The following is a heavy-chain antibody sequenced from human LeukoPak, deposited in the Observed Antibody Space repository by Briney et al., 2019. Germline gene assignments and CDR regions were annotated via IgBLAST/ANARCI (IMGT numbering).Heavy chain of an antibody. D-gene: IGHD6-6*01. V-gene: IGHV3-33*01. J-gene: IGHJ4*02. CDR1: GFTFSSYG. CDR3: ARDVDQAAAPPERFDY. Sequence: GGSLRLSCAASGFTFSSYGMHWVRQAPGKGLEWVAVIWYDGSNKYYADSVKGRFTISRDNSKNTLYLQMNSLRAEDTAVYYCARDVDQAAAPPERFDYWGQGTLVTVSS. CDR2: IWYDGSNK.